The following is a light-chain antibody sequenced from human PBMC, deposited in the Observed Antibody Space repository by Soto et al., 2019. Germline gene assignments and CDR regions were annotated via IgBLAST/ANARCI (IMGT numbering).Light chain of an antibody. CDR3: QHYNNWPPWT. V-gene: IGKV3-15*01. CDR1: QSVSRN. J-gene: IGKJ1*01. Sequence: EILMTQSPATLSVSPGERATLSCRASQSVSRNVAWYQQKHRQAPRLLIYGASTRATGIPARFSGSGSGTEFTLTISSLQSEDFAVYYCQHYNNWPPWTFGQGTKVEIK. CDR2: GAS.